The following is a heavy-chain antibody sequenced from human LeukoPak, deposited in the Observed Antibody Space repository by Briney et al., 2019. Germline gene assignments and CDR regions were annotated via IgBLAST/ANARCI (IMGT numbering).Heavy chain of an antibody. J-gene: IGHJ4*02. CDR1: GFTFSSYW. CDR3: ARDAPEDLGWQRFRGQYYFDY. D-gene: IGHD5-12*01. V-gene: IGHV3-7*01. Sequence: PGGSLRLSCAASGFTFSSYWMSWVRQAPGKGLEWVANIKQDGSEKYYVDSVKGRFTISRDNAKNSLYLQMNSLRAEDTAVYYCARDAPEDLGWQRFRGQYYFDYWGQGTLVTVSS. CDR2: IKQDGSEK.